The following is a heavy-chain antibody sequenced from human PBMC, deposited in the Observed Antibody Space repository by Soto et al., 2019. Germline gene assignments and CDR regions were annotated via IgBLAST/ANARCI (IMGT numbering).Heavy chain of an antibody. D-gene: IGHD1-26*01. J-gene: IGHJ4*02. CDR1: GYSFTSYS. Sequence: GESLTISCKGSGYSFTSYSIGWVRHMPGKGLEWMGVIYPGDSDTRYSPSFQGQVTISADKSISTAYLQWSSLKASDTAMYYCACVQEGAGDNGDHFDYWGRGTLVTVSS. V-gene: IGHV5-51*01. CDR2: IYPGDSDT. CDR3: ACVQEGAGDNGDHFDY.